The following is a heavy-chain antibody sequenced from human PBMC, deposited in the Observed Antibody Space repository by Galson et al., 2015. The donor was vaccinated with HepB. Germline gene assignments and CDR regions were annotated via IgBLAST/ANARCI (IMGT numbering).Heavy chain of an antibody. CDR1: GFTFSSYA. V-gene: IGHV3-23*01. D-gene: IGHD3-10*01. Sequence: SLRLSCAASGFTFSSYAMSWVRQAPGKGLEWVSAISGSGGSTYYADSVKGRFTISRDNSKNTLYLQMNSLRAEDTAVYYCARDYYGSGSGASDIWGQGTMVTVSS. J-gene: IGHJ3*02. CDR2: ISGSGGST. CDR3: ARDYYGSGSGASDI.